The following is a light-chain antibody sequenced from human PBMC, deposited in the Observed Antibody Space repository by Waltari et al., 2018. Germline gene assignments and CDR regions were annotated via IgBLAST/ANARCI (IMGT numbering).Light chain of an antibody. Sequence: SSRATQRVSSSPLAWYQQKPGKSPRFLCVVVSSRAPGIPDRFTGSGAGTDFTLTISRLEPEDFAVYYGQQYGSSPLFGQGTKLEIK. V-gene: IGKV3-20*01. CDR1: QRVSSSP. J-gene: IGKJ2*01. CDR2: VVS. CDR3: QQYGSSPL.